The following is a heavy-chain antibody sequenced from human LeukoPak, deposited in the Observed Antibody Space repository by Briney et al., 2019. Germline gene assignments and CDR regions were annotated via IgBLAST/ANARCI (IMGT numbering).Heavy chain of an antibody. Sequence: SETLSLTCTVSGGSISSYYWSWIRQPPGKGPEWIGYIYYSGSTNYNPSLKSRVTISVDTSKNQFSLKLSSVTAADTAVYYCARQRAYQLLYWNYYYYGMDVWGQGTTVTVSS. V-gene: IGHV4-59*01. CDR1: GGSISSYY. J-gene: IGHJ6*02. CDR3: ARQRAYQLLYWNYYYYGMDV. CDR2: IYYSGST. D-gene: IGHD2-2*02.